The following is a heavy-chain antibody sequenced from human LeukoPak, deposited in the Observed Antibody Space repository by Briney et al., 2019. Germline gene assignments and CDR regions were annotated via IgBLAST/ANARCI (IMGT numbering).Heavy chain of an antibody. V-gene: IGHV3-53*01. CDR1: GFTVSSNY. CDR2: IYSGGST. D-gene: IGHD3-10*01. J-gene: IGHJ6*04. CDR3: ATPYGSGSYHDYGIDV. Sequence: GGSLRLSCAASGFTVSSNYMSWVRQAPGQGLEWVSVIYSGGSTYYADSVKGRFTISRDNSKNTLYLQMNSLRAQDTAVYYCATPYGSGSYHDYGIDVWGKGTTVTVSS.